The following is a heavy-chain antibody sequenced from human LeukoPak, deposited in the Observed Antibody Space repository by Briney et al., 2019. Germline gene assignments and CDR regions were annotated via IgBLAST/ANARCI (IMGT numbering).Heavy chain of an antibody. J-gene: IGHJ4*02. CDR1: GFTFRNYA. CDR3: AKSLTYYHENSDSI. D-gene: IGHD3-22*01. V-gene: IGHV3-23*01. Sequence: PGGSLRLSCAASGFTFRNYAMSWVRQAPGKGLQWVSAISGSGDNTYYADSVKGRFTISRDNSKNTVYLQMSSLRVEDTAVYYCAKSLTYYHENSDSIWGQGTLVTVSS. CDR2: ISGSGDNT.